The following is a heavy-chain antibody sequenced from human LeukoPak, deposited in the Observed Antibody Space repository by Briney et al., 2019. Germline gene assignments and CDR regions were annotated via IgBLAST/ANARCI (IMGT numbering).Heavy chain of an antibody. V-gene: IGHV3-48*03. CDR3: ARLGYCNTGSCYSLDY. Sequence: GGSLRLSCEVSGFTFSSYEMNWVRQAPGKGLEWISYFSSSGKTVFYADSVKGRFTISRDNAKNSLFLQVNSLRAEDTALYYCARLGYCNTGSCYSLDYWGQGTLVTVSS. CDR2: FSSSGKTV. CDR1: GFTFSSYE. J-gene: IGHJ4*02. D-gene: IGHD2-15*01.